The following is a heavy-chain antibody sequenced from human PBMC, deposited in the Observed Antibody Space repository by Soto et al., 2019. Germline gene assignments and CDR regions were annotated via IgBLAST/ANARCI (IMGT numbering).Heavy chain of an antibody. J-gene: IGHJ6*02. V-gene: IGHV3-53*01. D-gene: IGHD6-6*01. CDR3: ARDWQLGDYYYYGMDV. CDR2: IYSGGST. Sequence: EVQLVESGGGLIQPGGSLRLSCAASGFTVSSNYMSWVRQAPGKGLEWVSVIYSGGSTYYADSVKGRFTISRDNSKNTLYLQMNSMRAEDTDVYYCARDWQLGDYYYYGMDVWGQGTTVTVSS. CDR1: GFTVSSNY.